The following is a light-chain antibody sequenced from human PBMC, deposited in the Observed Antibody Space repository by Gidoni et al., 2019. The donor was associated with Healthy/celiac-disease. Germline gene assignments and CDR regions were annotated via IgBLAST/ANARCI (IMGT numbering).Light chain of an antibody. CDR2: AAS. CDR1: QSISSY. Sequence: DIQMTQSPSSLSASVGDRVTITCRASQSISSYLNWYQQKPGKAPKLLIYAASSLQSGVPSRFSGSGSGTDFTLTISSLQPEDFATYYCQQSYSTFSAFGGXTKVEIK. J-gene: IGKJ4*01. V-gene: IGKV1-39*01. CDR3: QQSYSTFSA.